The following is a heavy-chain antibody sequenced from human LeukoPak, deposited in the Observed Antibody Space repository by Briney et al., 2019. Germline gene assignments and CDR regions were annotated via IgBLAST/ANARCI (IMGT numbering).Heavy chain of an antibody. J-gene: IGHJ3*02. CDR3: ARAEWLRLGAFDI. CDR1: GGSISSYY. D-gene: IGHD5-12*01. Sequence: PSETLSLTCTVSGGSISSYYWSWIRQPPGKGLEWIGYIYYSGSTNYNPSLKSRVTISVDTSKNQFSLKLSSVTAVDTAVYYCARAEWLRLGAFDIWGQGTMVTVSS. CDR2: IYYSGST. V-gene: IGHV4-59*01.